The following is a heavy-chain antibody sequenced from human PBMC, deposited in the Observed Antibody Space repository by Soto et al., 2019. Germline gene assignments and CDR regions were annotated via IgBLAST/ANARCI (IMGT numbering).Heavy chain of an antibody. Sequence: PSETLSLTCTVSGGSISSGDYYWSWIRQPPGKGLEWIGYIYYSESTYYNPSLKSRVTISVDTSKNQFSLKLSSVTAADTAVYYCASSSSDYYYYGMDVWGQGTTVTVSS. CDR2: IYYSEST. CDR1: GGSISSGDYY. D-gene: IGHD6-6*01. J-gene: IGHJ6*02. CDR3: ASSSSDYYYYGMDV. V-gene: IGHV4-30-4*01.